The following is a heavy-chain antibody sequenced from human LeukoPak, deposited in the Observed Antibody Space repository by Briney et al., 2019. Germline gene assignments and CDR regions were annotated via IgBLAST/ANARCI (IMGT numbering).Heavy chain of an antibody. V-gene: IGHV4-38-2*02. Sequence: SETLSLTCTVSGYSISSGHYWGWIRQPPGKGLEWIGSMYHSGSTYYNPPLKSRVTISEDTSKNQFSLKLRSVTTADTAVYYCARGPRFGELLWHWFDPWGQGTLVTVSS. CDR1: GYSISSGHY. CDR3: ARGPRFGELLWHWFDP. D-gene: IGHD3-10*01. J-gene: IGHJ5*02. CDR2: MYHSGST.